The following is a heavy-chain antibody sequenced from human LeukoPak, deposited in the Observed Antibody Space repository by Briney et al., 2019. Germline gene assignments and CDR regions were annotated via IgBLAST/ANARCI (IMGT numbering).Heavy chain of an antibody. D-gene: IGHD6-19*01. CDR1: GFTFSSYW. CDR2: IKQDGSEK. V-gene: IGHV3-7*01. CDR3: ARDLYCRGWSFDAFDI. J-gene: IGHJ3*02. Sequence: GGSLRLSCAASGFTFSSYWMSWVRQAPGKGLEWEADIKQDGSEKYYVDSVKGRFTISRDNAKNSLYLQMNSLRAEDTAVYYCARDLYCRGWSFDAFDIWGQGTMVTVSS.